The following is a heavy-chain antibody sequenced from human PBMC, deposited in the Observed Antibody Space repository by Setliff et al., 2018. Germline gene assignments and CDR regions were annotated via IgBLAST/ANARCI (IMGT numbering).Heavy chain of an antibody. V-gene: IGHV3-21*01. CDR3: ARDMYITGWNAFDL. CDR1: GFTFSSYS. CDR2: IGDSDNY. J-gene: IGHJ2*01. Sequence: PGESLKISCAASGFTFSSYSMNWVRQAPGKGLEWVSSIGDSDNYYADSVKGRFTISRDNAKNSVYLQMNSLRAEDTAVYYCARDMYITGWNAFDLWGRGTLVTVSS. D-gene: IGHD1-1*01.